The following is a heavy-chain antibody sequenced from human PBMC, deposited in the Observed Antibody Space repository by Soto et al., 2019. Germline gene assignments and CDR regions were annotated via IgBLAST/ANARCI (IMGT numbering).Heavy chain of an antibody. CDR3: ARHQIPQSSYYDFWSGYYQTGFDY. V-gene: IGHV4-59*08. J-gene: IGHJ4*02. Sequence: SETLSLTCTVSGGSISSYYWSWIRQPPGKGLEWIGYIYYSGSTNYNPSLKSRVTISVDTSKNQFSLKLSSVTAADTAVYYCARHQIPQSSYYDFWSGYYQTGFDYWGQGTLVTVSS. CDR1: GGSISSYY. D-gene: IGHD3-3*01. CDR2: IYYSGST.